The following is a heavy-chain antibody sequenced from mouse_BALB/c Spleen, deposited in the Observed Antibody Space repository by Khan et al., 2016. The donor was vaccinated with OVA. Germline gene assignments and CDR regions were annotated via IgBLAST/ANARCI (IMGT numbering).Heavy chain of an antibody. Sequence: QVPLQQPGAELVRPGASVKLSCKASGYTFTSSWMNWVKQRPEQGLEWIGRIDPYDSDTHYNQKFKDKAILTVDKSSSTAYMQLSSLTSEDAAVYYCARGDGYDRFAYWGQGTLVTVSA. J-gene: IGHJ3*01. CDR1: GYTFTSSW. D-gene: IGHD2-2*01. CDR3: ARGDGYDRFAY. V-gene: IGHV1-52*01. CDR2: IDPYDSDT.